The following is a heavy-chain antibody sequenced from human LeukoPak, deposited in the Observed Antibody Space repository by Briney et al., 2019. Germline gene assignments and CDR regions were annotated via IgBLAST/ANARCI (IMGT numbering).Heavy chain of an antibody. CDR3: ARDRYGSGSYYTGALRY. V-gene: IGHV1-2*02. CDR1: GYIFTGYY. D-gene: IGHD3-10*01. CDR2: INPNSGGI. Sequence: ASVKVSCKASGYIFTGYYIHWVRQAPGQGLEWMGWINPNSGGINYAQKFQGRVTMTRDTSTSTAYMELSRLRSDDTAVYYCARDRYGSGSYYTGALRYWGQGTLVTVSS. J-gene: IGHJ4*02.